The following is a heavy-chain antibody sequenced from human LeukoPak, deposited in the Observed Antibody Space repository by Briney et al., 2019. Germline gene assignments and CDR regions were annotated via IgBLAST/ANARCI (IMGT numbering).Heavy chain of an antibody. J-gene: IGHJ6*02. CDR2: ITGSGSTI. CDR3: AADPWFGVDYYYGMDV. CDR1: GFTFSDYY. V-gene: IGHV3-11*01. D-gene: IGHD3-10*01. Sequence: GGSLRLSCAASGFTFSDYYMSWIRQAPGKGLEWVSYITGSGSTIYYADSVKGRFTISRDNAKNSLYLQMNSLRAEDTAVYYCAADPWFGVDYYYGMDVWGQGTTVTVSS.